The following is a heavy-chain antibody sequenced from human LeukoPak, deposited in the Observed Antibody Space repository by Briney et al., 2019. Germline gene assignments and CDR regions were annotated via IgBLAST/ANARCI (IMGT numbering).Heavy chain of an antibody. CDR3: ARAVDYCSGGSCYPNWFDP. Sequence: GASVKVSCKASGYTFTSYGISWVRQAPGQGLEWMGWISAYNGNTNYAQKLRGRVTMTTDTSTSTAYMELRSLRSDDTAVYYCARAVDYCSGGSCYPNWFDPWGQGTLVTVSS. V-gene: IGHV1-18*01. CDR2: ISAYNGNT. CDR1: GYTFTSYG. J-gene: IGHJ5*02. D-gene: IGHD2-15*01.